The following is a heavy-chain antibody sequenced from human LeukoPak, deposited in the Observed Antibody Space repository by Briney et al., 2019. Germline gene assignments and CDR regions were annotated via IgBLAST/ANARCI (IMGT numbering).Heavy chain of an antibody. D-gene: IGHD3-3*01. J-gene: IGHJ4*02. Sequence: SQTLSLTCAISGDSVSGNTVTWSWIRQSPSRGLEWLGRTYYRSKWYNDYALSVKGRISVNPDTSKNQFSLQLNSVTPEDTAVYYCARGLLPYFDFWGQGTLVTVSS. CDR3: ARGLLPYFDF. CDR1: GDSVSGNTVT. V-gene: IGHV6-1*01. CDR2: TYYRSKWYN.